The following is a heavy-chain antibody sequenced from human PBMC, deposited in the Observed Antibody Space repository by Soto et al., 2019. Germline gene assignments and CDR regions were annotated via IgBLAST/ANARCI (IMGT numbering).Heavy chain of an antibody. CDR2: ISGSGGST. J-gene: IGHJ4*02. V-gene: IGHV3-23*01. CDR3: AGGVIVIPGIDY. Sequence: GESLKISCAASGFTFSSYAMSWVRQAPGKGLEWVSAISGSGGSTYYADSVKGRFTISRDNSKNTLYLQMNSLRAEDTAVYYCAGGVIVIPGIDYWGQGTLVTVSS. D-gene: IGHD3-16*02. CDR1: GFTFSSYA.